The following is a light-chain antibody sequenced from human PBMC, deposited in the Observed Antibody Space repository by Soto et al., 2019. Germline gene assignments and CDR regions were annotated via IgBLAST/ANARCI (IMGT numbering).Light chain of an antibody. V-gene: IGKV3-15*01. CDR1: QYISNN. J-gene: IGKJ5*01. Sequence: EIAMTQSPATLSVSLGERATLSCRASQYISNNLDWYQQRPGQAPSLLIYGASTRATGVPARFSGSGSGTDFLLSISGLQSEDSAVDYCQQYNHWSSITFGQGTRLEIK. CDR2: GAS. CDR3: QQYNHWSSIT.